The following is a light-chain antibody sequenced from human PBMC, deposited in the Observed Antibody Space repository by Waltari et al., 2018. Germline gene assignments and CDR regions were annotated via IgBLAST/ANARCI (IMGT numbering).Light chain of an antibody. CDR3: QQRDNWPWT. J-gene: IGKJ1*01. Sequence: DIVLTQSPATVSLSPGERATLSCRTSQSVSSFVAGYHQKPGQPPRLLIADASNRASGISDRITASGSGLDFTLTISSLEPEDVGVYYCQQRDNWPWTFGQGTKV. V-gene: IGKV3-11*01. CDR1: QSVSSF. CDR2: DAS.